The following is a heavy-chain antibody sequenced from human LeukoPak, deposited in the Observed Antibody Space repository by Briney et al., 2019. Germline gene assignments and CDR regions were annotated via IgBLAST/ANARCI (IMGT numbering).Heavy chain of an antibody. D-gene: IGHD3-3*01. V-gene: IGHV4-31*03. CDR2: IYYSGST. J-gene: IGHJ4*02. Sequence: PSETLSLTCTVSGGSISSGGYSWSWIRQHPGKGLEWIGYIYYSGSTYYNPSLKSRVTISVDTSKNQFSLKLSSVTAADTAVYYCARFPESGYSLGYWGQGTLVTVSS. CDR1: GGSISSGGYS. CDR3: ARFPESGYSLGY.